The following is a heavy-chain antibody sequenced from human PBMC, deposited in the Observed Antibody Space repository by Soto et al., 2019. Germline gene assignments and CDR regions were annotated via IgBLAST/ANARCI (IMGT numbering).Heavy chain of an antibody. V-gene: IGHV3-73*01. CDR2: SKDKVSNYAT. J-gene: IGHJ6*02. D-gene: IGHD3-10*01. Sequence: GGSLRLSCAASGFTFSGSAVHWVRQASGKGLEWVGRSKDKVSNYATAYSASVQGRFTISRDDSKNTAFLQMNSLKIEDTAVYYCGRGVWFGPNYGVDVWGQGTTVTVSS. CDR3: GRGVWFGPNYGVDV. CDR1: GFTFSGSA.